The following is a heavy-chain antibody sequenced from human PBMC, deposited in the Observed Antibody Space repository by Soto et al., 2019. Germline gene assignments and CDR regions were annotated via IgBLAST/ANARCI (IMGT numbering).Heavy chain of an antibody. Sequence: KTSETLSLTCGVSGDSINSHYWSWIRQPPGKGLEWIGFIYYSGSTKYNPSLESRVTISVDTSKNQFSLKLSSVTAADTAVYYCARSQTTVTSYDYWGQGTLVTVSS. V-gene: IGHV4-59*11. CDR2: IYYSGST. CDR1: GDSINSHY. J-gene: IGHJ4*02. CDR3: ARSQTTVTSYDY. D-gene: IGHD4-17*01.